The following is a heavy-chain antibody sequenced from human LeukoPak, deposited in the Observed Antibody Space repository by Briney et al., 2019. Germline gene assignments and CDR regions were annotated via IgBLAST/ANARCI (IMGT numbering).Heavy chain of an antibody. CDR3: ARDRYPAAREFDY. J-gene: IGHJ4*02. Sequence: PGGSLRLSCAASGVTFSNYWMHWVRQAPRKGLVWVSRLDTDGSDTSYADSVKGRFTISRDNAKNTLYLQMNNLRAEDTAMYYCARDRYPAAREFDYWGQGTLVTVSS. CDR2: LDTDGSDT. CDR1: GVTFSNYW. V-gene: IGHV3-74*01. D-gene: IGHD2-2*01.